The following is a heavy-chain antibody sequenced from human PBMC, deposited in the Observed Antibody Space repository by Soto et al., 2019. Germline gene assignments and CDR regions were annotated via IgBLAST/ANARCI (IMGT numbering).Heavy chain of an antibody. J-gene: IGHJ6*02. Sequence: QLQLQESGPGLVKPSETLSLTCTVSGGSISSSSYWGWIRQPPGKGLEWIGSIYSTGNTYYNPPLTSRDTIYVDTSKNQFSLKLSSVPAADTAVYYCRRSSRYSMDVWGQGTTVTVSS. CDR2: IYSTGNT. CDR1: GGSISSSSY. D-gene: IGHD6-13*01. CDR3: RRSSRYSMDV. V-gene: IGHV4-39*01.